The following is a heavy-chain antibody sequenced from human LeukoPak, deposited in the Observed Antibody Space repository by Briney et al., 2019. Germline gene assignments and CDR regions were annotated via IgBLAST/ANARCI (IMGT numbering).Heavy chain of an antibody. CDR2: ISYSGSS. Sequence: SETLSLTCTVSGGSISSYYRSWIRQPPGEGLEWIGYISYSGSSNYNPSLKSRVTTSLDTSKNQFSLKLSSVTAADTAVYYCARVLGCSTTSCYAAYIDSWGQGTLVTVSS. J-gene: IGHJ4*02. CDR3: ARVLGCSTTSCYAAYIDS. D-gene: IGHD2-2*01. CDR1: GGSISSYY. V-gene: IGHV4-59*01.